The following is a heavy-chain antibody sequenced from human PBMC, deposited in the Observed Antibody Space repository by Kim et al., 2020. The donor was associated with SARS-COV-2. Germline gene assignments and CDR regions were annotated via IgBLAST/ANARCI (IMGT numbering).Heavy chain of an antibody. CDR1: GFTFSNYS. CDR2: ITISSSYI. Sequence: GGSLRLSCAASGFTFSNYSMNWVRQAPGKGLEWVSSITISSSYIYYADSVKGRFIISRDNAKNSLYLQMNSLRAEDTAVYYCVRVAGYCSSASCLVDGFDYWGQGTLVTVSS. J-gene: IGHJ4*02. CDR3: VRVAGYCSSASCLVDGFDY. D-gene: IGHD2-2*01. V-gene: IGHV3-21*01.